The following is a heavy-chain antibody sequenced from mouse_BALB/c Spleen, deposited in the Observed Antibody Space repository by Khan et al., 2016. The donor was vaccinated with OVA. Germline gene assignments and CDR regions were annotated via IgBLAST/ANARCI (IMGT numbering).Heavy chain of an antibody. D-gene: IGHD2-14*01. V-gene: IGHV1-4*01. CDR2: INPRTGYT. J-gene: IGHJ4*01. CDR3: ARRTTEYALDY. CDR1: GYTFTSHT. Sequence: QVHVKQSGAELARPGASVKMSCKASGYTFTSHTLHWVKQRPGQGLEWIGYINPRTGYTNYNQKFIDKATLTADKSSSKAYMQLSSLTSEDSAVYYCARRTTEYALDYWGQGTSVTVSS.